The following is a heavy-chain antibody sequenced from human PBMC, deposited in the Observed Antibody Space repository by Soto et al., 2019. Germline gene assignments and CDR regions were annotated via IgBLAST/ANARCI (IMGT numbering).Heavy chain of an antibody. CDR2: IIPTIGTT. J-gene: IGHJ4*02. V-gene: IGHV1-69*12. Sequence: QVQLVQSGAEVKKPGSSVKVSCKASGDTFTIFAISWVRQAPGQGLEWMGGIIPTIGTTNYAQRIQGRITITGDESTGTAYMALSSLKSEDTAVYYCARDLGSGYDPGDYWGQGTLVTVSS. CDR1: GDTFTIFA. D-gene: IGHD5-12*01. CDR3: ARDLGSGYDPGDY.